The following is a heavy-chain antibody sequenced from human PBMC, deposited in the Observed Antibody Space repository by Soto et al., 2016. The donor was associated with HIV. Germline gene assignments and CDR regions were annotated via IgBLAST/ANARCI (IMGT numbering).Heavy chain of an antibody. CDR1: GYTFTSYY. J-gene: IGHJ5*02. V-gene: IGHV1-46*01. CDR3: ARGSVVAATDWFDP. D-gene: IGHD2-15*01. Sequence: QVQLVQSGAEVKKPGASVKVSCKASGYTFTSYYMHWVRQAPGQGLEWMGIINPSGGSTSYAQKFQGRVTMTRDTSISTAYMELSRLTSDDTAVYYCARGSVVAATDWFDPWGQGTLVTVSS. CDR2: INPSGGST.